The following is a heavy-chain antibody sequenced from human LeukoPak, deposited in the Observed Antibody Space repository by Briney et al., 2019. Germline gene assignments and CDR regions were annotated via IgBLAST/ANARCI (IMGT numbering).Heavy chain of an antibody. CDR1: GGSISSYY. V-gene: IGHV4-59*12. Sequence: SETLSLTCTVSGGSISSYYWSWIRQPPGKGLEWIGYIYYSGSTNYNPSLKSRVTISVDTSKNQFSLKLSSVTAADTAVYYCARGRTKAVAGTSFDYWGQGTLVTVSS. CDR3: ARGRTKAVAGTSFDY. D-gene: IGHD6-19*01. J-gene: IGHJ4*02. CDR2: IYYSGST.